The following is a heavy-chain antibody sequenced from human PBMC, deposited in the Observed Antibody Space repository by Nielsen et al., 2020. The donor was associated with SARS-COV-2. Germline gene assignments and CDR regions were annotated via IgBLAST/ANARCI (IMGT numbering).Heavy chain of an antibody. J-gene: IGHJ4*02. CDR3: ARADYYDSSGYYQGYYFDY. CDR2: IYYSGST. Sequence: SETLSLTCTVSGGSISSGGYYWSWIRQHPGKGLEWIGYIYYSGSTNYNPSLKSRVTISVDTSKNQFSLKLSSVTAADTAVYYCARADYYDSSGYYQGYYFDYWGQGTLVTVSS. D-gene: IGHD3-22*01. V-gene: IGHV4-61*08. CDR1: GGSISSGGYY.